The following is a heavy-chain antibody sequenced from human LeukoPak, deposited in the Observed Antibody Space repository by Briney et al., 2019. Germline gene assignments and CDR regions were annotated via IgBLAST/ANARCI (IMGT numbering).Heavy chain of an antibody. CDR1: GFIFSSYT. D-gene: IGHD2-15*01. Sequence: PGESLRLSWAASGFIFSSYTINWVRQAPGKVLEWVSSISSTGTYIYYADSVKGRFTISRDNAKNSLYLQMNSLRAEDTAVYYCARAERGYCSGGSCSYYDAFDIWGQGTVVTVSS. CDR2: ISSTGTYI. V-gene: IGHV3-21*01. CDR3: ARAERGYCSGGSCSYYDAFDI. J-gene: IGHJ3*02.